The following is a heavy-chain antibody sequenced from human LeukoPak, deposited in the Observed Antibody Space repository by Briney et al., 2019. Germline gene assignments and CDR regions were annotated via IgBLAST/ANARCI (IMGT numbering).Heavy chain of an antibody. CDR2: IYYSGST. D-gene: IGHD2-15*01. J-gene: IGHJ6*02. Sequence: SETLSLTCTVSGGSISSYYWSWIRQPPGKGLEWIGYIYYSGSTNYNPSLKSRVTISVDTSKNQFSLKLSSVTAADTAVYYCARAKAACEKVYYYYYGMDVWGQGTTVTVSS. CDR3: ARAKAACEKVYYYYYGMDV. CDR1: GGSISSYY. V-gene: IGHV4-59*01.